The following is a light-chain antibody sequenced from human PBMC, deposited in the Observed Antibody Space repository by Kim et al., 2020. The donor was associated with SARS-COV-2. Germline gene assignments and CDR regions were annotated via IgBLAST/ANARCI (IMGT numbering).Light chain of an antibody. Sequence: APVGDTIPITWRTNQDISRSLAWYQQRPGKVPSLLIYAASTLQSGVPSRFSGSGSGTEFTLTISSLQPEDVASYYCQKYDSAPWTFGPGTKVDIK. J-gene: IGKJ1*01. CDR3: QKYDSAPWT. CDR1: QDISRS. CDR2: AAS. V-gene: IGKV1-27*01.